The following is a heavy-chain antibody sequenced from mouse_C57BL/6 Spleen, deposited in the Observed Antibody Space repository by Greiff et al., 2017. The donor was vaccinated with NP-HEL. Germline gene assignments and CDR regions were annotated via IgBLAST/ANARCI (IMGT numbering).Heavy chain of an antibody. CDR2: IYPSDSET. J-gene: IGHJ4*01. D-gene: IGHD4-1*01. CDR3: ARGDWDYAMDY. V-gene: IGHV1-61*01. CDR1: GYTFTSYW. Sequence: QVQLQQSGAELVRPGSSVKLSCKASGYTFTSYWMDWVKQRPGQGLEWIGNIYPSDSETHYNQKFKDKATLTVDKSSSTAYMQLSSLTSEDSAVYYCARGDWDYAMDYWGQGTSVTVSS.